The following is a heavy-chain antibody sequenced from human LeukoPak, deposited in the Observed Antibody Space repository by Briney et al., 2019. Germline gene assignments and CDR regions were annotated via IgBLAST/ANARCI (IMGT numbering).Heavy chain of an antibody. J-gene: IGHJ4*02. CDR2: ISGSGGST. CDR1: GFTFDDYA. D-gene: IGHD2-2*01. Sequence: PGGSLRLSCAASGFTFDDYAMSWVRQAPGKGLEWVSAISGSGGSTYYADSVKGRFTISRDNSKNTLYLQMNSLRAEDTAVYYCATRSTSLFDYWGQGTLVTVSS. V-gene: IGHV3-23*01. CDR3: ATRSTSLFDY.